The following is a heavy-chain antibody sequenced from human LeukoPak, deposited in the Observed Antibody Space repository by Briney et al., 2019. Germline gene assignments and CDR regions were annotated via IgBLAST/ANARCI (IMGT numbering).Heavy chain of an antibody. CDR2: IYPGDSDT. CDR3: ASRTRLRFLEWTHDAFDI. CDR1: GYSFTSYW. V-gene: IGHV5-51*01. Sequence: GESLKISCKGSGYSFTSYWIGWVRQMPGKGLEWMGIIYPGDSDTRYSPSFQGQVTISADKSISTAYLQWSSLKASGTAMYYCASRTRLRFLEWTHDAFDIWGQGTMVTVSS. D-gene: IGHD3-3*01. J-gene: IGHJ3*02.